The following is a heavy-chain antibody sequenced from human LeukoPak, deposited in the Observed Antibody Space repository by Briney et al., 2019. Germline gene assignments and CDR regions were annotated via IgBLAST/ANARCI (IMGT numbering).Heavy chain of an antibody. D-gene: IGHD6-19*01. CDR3: ARGLTFRGGWYGAFDF. CDR2: INHSGST. J-gene: IGHJ3*01. V-gene: IGHV4-34*01. CDR1: GGSFRGYY. Sequence: PSETLSLTCAVYGGSFRGYYWSWIRQPPGKGLEWIGEINHSGSTNYNPSLKSRVTVSVDTSKNQFSLKLSSVTAADTAVYYCARGLTFRGGWYGAFDFWGQGTMVTVSS.